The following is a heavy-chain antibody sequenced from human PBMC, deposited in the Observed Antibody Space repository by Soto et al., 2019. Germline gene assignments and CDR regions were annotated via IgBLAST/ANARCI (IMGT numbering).Heavy chain of an antibody. D-gene: IGHD2-2*01. CDR3: AKGPPSRSSTSFDAFDI. V-gene: IGHV3-23*01. J-gene: IGHJ3*02. Sequence: GGSLRLSCAASGFTFSSYAMSWVRQAPWKGLEWVSAISGSGGSTYYADSVKGRFTISRDNSKNTLYLQMNSLRAEDTAVYYCAKGPPSRSSTSFDAFDIWGQGTMVTVSS. CDR1: GFTFSSYA. CDR2: ISGSGGST.